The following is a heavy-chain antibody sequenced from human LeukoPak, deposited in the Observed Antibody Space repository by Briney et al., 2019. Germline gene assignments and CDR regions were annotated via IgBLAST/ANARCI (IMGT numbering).Heavy chain of an antibody. Sequence: SETLSLTCTVSGGSISSYYWSWIRQPPGKGLKWIGYIYYSGSTNYNPSLKSRVTISVDTSKNQFSLKLSSVTAADTAVYYCARARLFGWFDPWGQGTLVTVSS. CDR3: ARARLFGWFDP. J-gene: IGHJ5*02. D-gene: IGHD3-22*01. V-gene: IGHV4-59*01. CDR1: GGSISSYY. CDR2: IYYSGST.